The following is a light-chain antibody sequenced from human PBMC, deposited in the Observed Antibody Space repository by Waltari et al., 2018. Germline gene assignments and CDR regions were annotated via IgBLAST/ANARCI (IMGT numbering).Light chain of an antibody. Sequence: DIVMTQSPDSLAVSLGERATINCKSSQSVLYSSNNKNYLAWYQQKPGQPPKVLIYWASTRESGVPDRFSGGGSGTDFTLTINSLQAEDVAVYYCHQYHSSPRTFGQGTKVELK. CDR2: WAS. CDR1: QSVLYSSNNKNY. V-gene: IGKV4-1*01. CDR3: HQYHSSPRT. J-gene: IGKJ1*01.